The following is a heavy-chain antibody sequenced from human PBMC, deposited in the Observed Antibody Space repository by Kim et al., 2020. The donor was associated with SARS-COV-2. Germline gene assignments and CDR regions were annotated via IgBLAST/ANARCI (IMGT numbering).Heavy chain of an antibody. J-gene: IGHJ4*02. V-gene: IGHV3-23*01. Sequence: GGSLRLSCAASGFTFSRYTMSWVRQAPGKGLEWVSSISGGNNNTYYVDSVKGRFTISRDNSKNTLYLQMNSLRADDTAAYYCAKGGTGSGYTYFDYWGQGTLVTVSS. D-gene: IGHD3-22*01. CDR1: GFTFSRYT. CDR2: ISGGNNNT. CDR3: AKGGTGSGYTYFDY.